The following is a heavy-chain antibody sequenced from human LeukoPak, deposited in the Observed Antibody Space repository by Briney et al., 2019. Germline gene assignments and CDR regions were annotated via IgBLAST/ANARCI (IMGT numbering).Heavy chain of an antibody. V-gene: IGHV3-23*01. CDR1: EFTFSTYA. D-gene: IGHD6-19*01. CDR2: ISGSGGST. J-gene: IGHJ6*02. CDR3: AKDGGRLPYYGMDV. Sequence: PGGSLRLSCAASEFTFSTYAMSWVRQAPGKGLEWVSAISGSGGSTFYADSVKGRFTISRDNSKNTLYLQMNSLRAEDTAVYYCAKDGGRLPYYGMDVWGQGTTVTVSS.